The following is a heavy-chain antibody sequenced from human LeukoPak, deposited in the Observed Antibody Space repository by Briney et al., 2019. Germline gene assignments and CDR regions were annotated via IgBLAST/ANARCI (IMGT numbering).Heavy chain of an antibody. CDR1: GFTYSSYA. D-gene: IGHD3-9*01. CDR3: AKVLRYFDWLPGH. V-gene: IGHV3-23*01. J-gene: IGHJ4*02. CDR2: ISGSGGST. Sequence: HTGGSLRLSCAASGFTYSSYAMSWVRQAPGKGLEWVSAISGSGGSTYYADSVKGRFTISRDNSKNTLYLQMNSLRAEDTAVYYCAKVLRYFDWLPGHWGQGTLATVSS.